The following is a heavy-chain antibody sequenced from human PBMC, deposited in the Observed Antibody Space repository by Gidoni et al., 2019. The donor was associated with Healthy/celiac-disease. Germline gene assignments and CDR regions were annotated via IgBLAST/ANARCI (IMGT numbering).Heavy chain of an antibody. J-gene: IGHJ4*02. CDR3: ARSDIVVVPAANPFYGY. D-gene: IGHD2-2*01. CDR1: GFTFSSYS. Sequence: EVQLVESGGGLVQPGGSLRLSCAASGFTFSSYSMNWVRQAPGKGLEWVSYISSSSSTIYYADSVKGRFTISRDNAKNSLYLQMNSLRAEDTAVYYCARSDIVVVPAANPFYGYWGQGTLVTVSS. CDR2: ISSSSSTI. V-gene: IGHV3-48*01.